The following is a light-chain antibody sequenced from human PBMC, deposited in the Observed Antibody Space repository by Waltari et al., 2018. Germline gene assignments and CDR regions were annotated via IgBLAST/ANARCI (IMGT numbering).Light chain of an antibody. J-gene: IGLJ2*01. V-gene: IGLV1-47*01. CDR2: RNK. CDR1: SSNIGSNY. CDR3: AAWDASLSGPV. Sequence: QSVLTQPPSASGTPGQRVTISCSGSSSNIGSNYVYWYQQLPGTAPKLLIYRNKLRHVGVPDRFAGSKSGTSASLAISGLRSEDEADYYCAAWDASLSGPVFGGGTKLTVL.